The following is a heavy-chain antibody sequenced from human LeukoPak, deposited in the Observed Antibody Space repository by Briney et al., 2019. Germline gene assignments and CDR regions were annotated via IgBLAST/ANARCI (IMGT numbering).Heavy chain of an antibody. Sequence: SETLSLTCTVSGGSISSGGYYWSWIRQHPGKGLEWIGYIYYSGSTYYNPSLKSRVTISVDTSKNQFSLKLGSVTAADTAVYYCARGREWEPKVFDYWGQGTLVTVSS. V-gene: IGHV4-31*03. CDR2: IYYSGST. D-gene: IGHD1-26*01. CDR3: ARGREWEPKVFDY. CDR1: GGSISSGGYY. J-gene: IGHJ4*02.